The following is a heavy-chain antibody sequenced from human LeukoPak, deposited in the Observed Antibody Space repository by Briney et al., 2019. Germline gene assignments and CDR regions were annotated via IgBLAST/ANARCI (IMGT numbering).Heavy chain of an antibody. D-gene: IGHD1-26*01. V-gene: IGHV4-39*01. J-gene: IGHJ4*02. CDR3: ARHSSQRWDLDY. CDR2: IYYSGST. Sequence: PSETLSLTCTVSGDSISSSNYYWGWIRQPPGKGLEWIGIIYYSGSTNYNPSLKSRVTTSVDRSKDQFSLKLSSVTAADTAVYYCARHSSQRWDLDYWGQGTLVTVSS. CDR1: GDSISSSNYY.